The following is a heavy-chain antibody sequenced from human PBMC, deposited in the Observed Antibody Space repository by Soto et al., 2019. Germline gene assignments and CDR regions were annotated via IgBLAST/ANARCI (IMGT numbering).Heavy chain of an antibody. Sequence: QTLSLTCGISGDSVSSTSDAWNLISQCLSRCLEWLGRTYYRSKWYNDYAVSVKSRITINPDTSKNQFSLQLNSVTPEDTAVYYCARGGIAARHGGYYFDYWGQGTLVTVSS. V-gene: IGHV6-1*01. CDR2: TYYRSKWYN. CDR3: ARGGIAARHGGYYFDY. J-gene: IGHJ4*02. CDR1: GDSVSSTSDA. D-gene: IGHD6-6*01.